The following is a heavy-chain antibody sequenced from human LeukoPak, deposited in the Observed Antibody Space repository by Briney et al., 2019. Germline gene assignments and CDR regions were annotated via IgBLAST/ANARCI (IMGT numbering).Heavy chain of an antibody. CDR2: IDGSGTGT. V-gene: IGHV3-23*01. Sequence: GGSLRLSCAASGFSFSRYYMSWVRQAPGKGLEWVSAIDGSGTGTYYADSVEGRFTISRDNSKNTLYLQMNSLRAEDTAVYYCVKDETGSSWYNWGQGTLVTVSS. CDR1: GFSFSRYY. J-gene: IGHJ4*02. CDR3: VKDETGSSWYN. D-gene: IGHD6-13*01.